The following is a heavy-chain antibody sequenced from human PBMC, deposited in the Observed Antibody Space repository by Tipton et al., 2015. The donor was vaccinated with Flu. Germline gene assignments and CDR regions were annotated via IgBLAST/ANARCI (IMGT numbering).Heavy chain of an antibody. CDR1: SGTVSNSRSY. CDR3: AGTTYGSGTI. Sequence: TLSLTCTVSSGTVSNSRSYWGWIRQSPGKGLEWIGSIYYYGSAFFNPSLKSRVTISVDTSKDQFSLRRSSVTAADTAIYYCAGTTYGSGTIWGQGTLVTVSS. CDR2: IYYYGSA. J-gene: IGHJ4*02. V-gene: IGHV4-39*01. D-gene: IGHD3-10*01.